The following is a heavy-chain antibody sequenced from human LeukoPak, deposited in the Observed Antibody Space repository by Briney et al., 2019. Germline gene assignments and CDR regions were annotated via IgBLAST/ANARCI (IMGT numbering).Heavy chain of an antibody. CDR3: ARVSLGVDWFDP. CDR2: IIPIFGIA. V-gene: IGHV1-69*04. CDR1: GGIFSSYA. Sequence: SVKVSCKASGGIFSSYAISWVRQAPGQGLEWMGRIIPIFGIANYAQKFQGRVTITADKSTSTAYMELSSLRSEDTAVCYCARVSLGVDWFDPWGQGTLVTVSS. J-gene: IGHJ5*02.